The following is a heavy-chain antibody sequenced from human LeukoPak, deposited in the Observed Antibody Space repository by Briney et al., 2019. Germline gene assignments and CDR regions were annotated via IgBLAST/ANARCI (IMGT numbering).Heavy chain of an antibody. CDR1: GFTFSSYW. D-gene: IGHD5-18*01. V-gene: IGHV3-74*01. CDR3: ARVVDTHFDY. CDR2: IKSDGSTT. Sequence: GGSLRLSCAASGFTFSSYWMHWVRQAPGKGLVWVSRIKSDGSTTTYADSVKGRFTISRDNAKNTLYLQMNSPRAEDTAVYYCARVVDTHFDYWGQGTLVTVAS. J-gene: IGHJ4*02.